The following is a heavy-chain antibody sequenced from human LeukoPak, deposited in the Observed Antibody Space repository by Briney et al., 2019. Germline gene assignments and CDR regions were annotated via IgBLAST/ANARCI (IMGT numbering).Heavy chain of an antibody. CDR1: GVSFSGYY. D-gene: IGHD5-12*01. V-gene: IGHV4-34*01. J-gene: IGHJ4*02. CDR2: INHSGST. CDR3: ARDWDSGYGD. Sequence: SETLSLTCAVYGVSFSGYYWSWIRQPPGKGLEWIGEINHSGSTNYNPSLKSRVTISVNTSKNQFSLKLSSVTAADTAVYYCARDWDSGYGDWGQGTLVTVSS.